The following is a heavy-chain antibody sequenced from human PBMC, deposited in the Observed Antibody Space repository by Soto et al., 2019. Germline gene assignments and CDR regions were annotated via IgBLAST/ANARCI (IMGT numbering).Heavy chain of an antibody. J-gene: IGHJ3*02. D-gene: IGHD3-10*01. CDR2: INAGNGNT. CDR1: GYTFTSYA. CDR3: ARKYYGSGPIGAFDI. Sequence: ASVKVSCKASGYTFTSYAMHWVRQAPGQRLEWMGWINAGNGNTKYSQKFQGRVTITRDTSVSTAYMELSSLRSEDTAVYYCARKYYGSGPIGAFDIWGQGTMVTVSS. V-gene: IGHV1-3*01.